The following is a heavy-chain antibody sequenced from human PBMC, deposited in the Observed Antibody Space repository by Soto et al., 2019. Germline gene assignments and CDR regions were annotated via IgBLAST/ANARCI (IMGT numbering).Heavy chain of an antibody. D-gene: IGHD4-17*01. J-gene: IGHJ4*02. CDR2: INHSGST. V-gene: IGHV4-34*01. CDR1: GGSFSGYY. CDR3: ARGGTVNQIYYFDY. Sequence: SETLSLTCAVYGGSFSGYYWSWIRQPPGKGLEWIGEINHSGSTNYNPSLKSRVTISVDTSKNQFSLKLSSVTAADTAVYHCARGGTVNQIYYFDYWGQGTLVTVSS.